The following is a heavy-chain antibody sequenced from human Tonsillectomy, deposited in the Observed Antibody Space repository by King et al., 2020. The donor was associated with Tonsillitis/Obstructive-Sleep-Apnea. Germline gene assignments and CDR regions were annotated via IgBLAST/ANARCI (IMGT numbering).Heavy chain of an antibody. D-gene: IGHD2-2*01. Sequence: VQLVESGGGLVQPGGSLRLSCAASGFTFSNYWMTWVRQAPGKGLEWVANIKQDGSVKHYVDSGEGRFTISRDNAKNSLHLQMNSLRAEDTAVYYCARDDGYCNTTRCYDAFDIWGQGTKVTVST. J-gene: IGHJ3*02. CDR1: GFTFSNYW. CDR3: ARDDGYCNTTRCYDAFDI. V-gene: IGHV3-7*04. CDR2: IKQDGSVK.